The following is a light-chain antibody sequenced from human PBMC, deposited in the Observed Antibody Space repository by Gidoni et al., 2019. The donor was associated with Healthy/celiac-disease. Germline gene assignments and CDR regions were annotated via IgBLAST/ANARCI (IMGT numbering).Light chain of an antibody. V-gene: IGKV3-15*01. CDR3: QQYNNWPPVLT. CDR2: GAS. CDR1: QSVRNN. J-gene: IGKJ4*01. Sequence: EIMMTQSQATLSVSTGERATLSCRASQSVRNNLAWYQKKPGQAPRLLIYGASTRATGIPARFSGSGSGTEFTLTISSLQSEDFAVYYCQQYNNWPPVLTFGGGTKVEIK.